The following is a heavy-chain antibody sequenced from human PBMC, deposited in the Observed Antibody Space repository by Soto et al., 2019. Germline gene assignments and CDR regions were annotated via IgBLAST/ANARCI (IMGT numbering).Heavy chain of an antibody. D-gene: IGHD3-10*01. J-gene: IGHJ3*02. Sequence: GESLKISCKGSGYSFTSYWIGWVRQMPGKGLEWMGIIYPGDSDTRYSPSFQGQVTISADKSISTAYLQWSSLKASDTAMYYCARSALLLWFGELSIPDAFDIWGQGTMVTVSS. CDR2: IYPGDSDT. V-gene: IGHV5-51*01. CDR3: ARSALLLWFGELSIPDAFDI. CDR1: GYSFTSYW.